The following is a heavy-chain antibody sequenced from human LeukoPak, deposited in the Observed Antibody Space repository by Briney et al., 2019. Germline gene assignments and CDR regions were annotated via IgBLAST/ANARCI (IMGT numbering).Heavy chain of an antibody. CDR2: INHSGST. J-gene: IGHJ4*02. V-gene: IGHV4-34*01. D-gene: IGHD3-22*01. Sequence: PSETLSLTCAVYGGSFSGYYWSWIRQPPGKGLEWIGEINHSGSTNYNPSLKSRVTISVDTSKNQFSLKLSSVTAADTAVYYCARGLYYDSSGYYSDLDYWGQGTLVTVSS. CDR1: GGSFSGYY. CDR3: ARGLYYDSSGYYSDLDY.